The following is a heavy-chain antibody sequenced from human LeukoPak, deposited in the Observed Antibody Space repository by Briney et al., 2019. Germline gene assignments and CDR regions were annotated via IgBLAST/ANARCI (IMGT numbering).Heavy chain of an antibody. CDR2: ISSSGSTI. D-gene: IGHD2-2*02. CDR1: GFTFSDYY. V-gene: IGHV3-11*01. Sequence: PGGSLRLSCAASGFTFSDYYMSWIRQAPGKGLEWVSYISSSGSTIYYADSVKGRFTISRDNAKNSLYLQMNSLRAEDTAVYYCARDSPYCSSTSCYRSYYYYGMDVWGQGTTVTVSS. J-gene: IGHJ6*02. CDR3: ARDSPYCSSTSCYRSYYYYGMDV.